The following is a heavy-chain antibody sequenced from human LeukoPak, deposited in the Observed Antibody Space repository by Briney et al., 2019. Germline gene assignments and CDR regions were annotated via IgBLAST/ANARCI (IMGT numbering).Heavy chain of an antibody. CDR1: GYTFTSYW. J-gene: IGHJ5*02. Sequence: ASVKVSCKASGYTFTSYWIGWVRQMPGKGLEWMGIIYPGDSDTRYSPSFQGQVTISADKSISTAYLQWSSLKASDTAMYYCARHLNYDFWSGYHSNWFDPWGQGTLVTVSS. CDR2: IYPGDSDT. D-gene: IGHD3-3*01. V-gene: IGHV5-51*01. CDR3: ARHLNYDFWSGYHSNWFDP.